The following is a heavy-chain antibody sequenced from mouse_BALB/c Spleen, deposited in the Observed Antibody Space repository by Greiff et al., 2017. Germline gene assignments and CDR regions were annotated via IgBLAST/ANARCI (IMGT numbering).Heavy chain of an antibody. Sequence: EVKLMESGGGLVKPGGSLKLSCAASGFTFSDYYMYWVRQTPEKRLEWVATISDGGSYTYYPDSVKGRFTISRDNAKNNLYLQMSSLKSEDTAMYYCARTYYRYDGALDYWGQGTSVTVSS. D-gene: IGHD2-14*01. V-gene: IGHV5-4*02. CDR2: ISDGGSYT. J-gene: IGHJ4*01. CDR3: ARTYYRYDGALDY. CDR1: GFTFSDYY.